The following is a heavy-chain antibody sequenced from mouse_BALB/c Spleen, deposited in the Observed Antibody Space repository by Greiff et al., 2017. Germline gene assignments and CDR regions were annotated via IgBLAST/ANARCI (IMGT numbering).Heavy chain of an antibody. J-gene: IGHJ4*01. Sequence: EVQLQESGGGLVKPGGSLKLSCAASGFTFSDYYMYWVRQTPEKRLEWVATISDGGSYTYYPDSVKGRFTISRDNAKNTLYLQMSSLKSEDTAMYYCARYGNYVNYAMDYWGQGTSVTVSS. CDR3: ARYGNYVNYAMDY. D-gene: IGHD2-1*01. V-gene: IGHV5-4*02. CDR1: GFTFSDYY. CDR2: ISDGGSYT.